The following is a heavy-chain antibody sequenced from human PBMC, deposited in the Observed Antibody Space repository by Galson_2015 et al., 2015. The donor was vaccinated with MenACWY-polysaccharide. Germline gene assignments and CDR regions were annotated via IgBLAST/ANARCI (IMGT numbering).Heavy chain of an antibody. CDR1: GFTFTSYA. D-gene: IGHD3-3*01. J-gene: IGHJ5*02. V-gene: IGHV3-23*01. Sequence: LRLSCAASGFTFTSYAMSWVRQAPGKGLEWVSAIRSSGTNTYYADSVKGRFTISRDNSKNTLYLQMNSLRAEDTAVYYCAKDSTDFWSVAGRFDHWGQGTLGTVSS. CDR3: AKDSTDFWSVAGRFDH. CDR2: IRSSGTNT.